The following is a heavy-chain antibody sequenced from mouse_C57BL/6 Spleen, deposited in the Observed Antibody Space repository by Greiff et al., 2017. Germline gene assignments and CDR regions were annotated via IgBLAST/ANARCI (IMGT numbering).Heavy chain of an antibody. J-gene: IGHJ4*01. V-gene: IGHV1-82*01. CDR1: GYAFSSSW. CDR2: IYPGDGDT. Sequence: QVQLQQSGPELVKPGASVKISCKASGYAFSSSWMNWVKQRPGKGLEWIGRIYPGDGDTNYNGKFKGKATLTADKSSSPAYMQLSSLTSEDSAVYFCARWGWDGGAMDFWGQGTSVTVSS. D-gene: IGHD4-1*01. CDR3: ARWGWDGGAMDF.